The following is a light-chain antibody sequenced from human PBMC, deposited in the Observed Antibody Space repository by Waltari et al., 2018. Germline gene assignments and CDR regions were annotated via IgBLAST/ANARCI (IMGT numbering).Light chain of an antibody. CDR3: QQYGSSPRT. V-gene: IGKV3-20*01. CDR1: QSVSSGW. Sequence: EIVLTPFPGTLSLSPGERATLQCRASQSVSSGWLAWFQQKPGQAPRILIYGASRRARGIPDRFRGSGSGTDFTLTISRVDPEDFALYFCQQYGSSPRTFGQGTKVEI. J-gene: IGKJ1*01. CDR2: GAS.